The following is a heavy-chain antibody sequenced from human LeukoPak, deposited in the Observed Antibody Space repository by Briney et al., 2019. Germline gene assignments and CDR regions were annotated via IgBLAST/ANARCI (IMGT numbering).Heavy chain of an antibody. Sequence: VASVKVSCKDSGYTLTELSMHWVRQAPGKGLEWMGGFDPEDGETIYAQKFQGRVTMTEDTSTDTAYMELSSLRSEDTAVYYCATGRYYDFAPLKYWGQGTLVTVSS. D-gene: IGHD3-3*01. CDR2: FDPEDGET. J-gene: IGHJ4*02. CDR3: ATGRYYDFAPLKY. CDR1: GYTLTELS. V-gene: IGHV1-24*01.